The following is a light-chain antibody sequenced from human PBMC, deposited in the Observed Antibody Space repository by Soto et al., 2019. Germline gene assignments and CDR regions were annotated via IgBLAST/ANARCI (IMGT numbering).Light chain of an antibody. Sequence: EIVLTQSPGTLPLSPGERATLSCRASQSISDTLAWYQQKPGQAPRLLIHGASTRATGVPARFSGGGSGTEFTLTITSLQSEDFAVYFCHQDFNLPWTFGQGTKVDIK. J-gene: IGKJ1*01. CDR3: HQDFNLPWT. V-gene: IGKV3D-15*02. CDR2: GAS. CDR1: QSISDT.